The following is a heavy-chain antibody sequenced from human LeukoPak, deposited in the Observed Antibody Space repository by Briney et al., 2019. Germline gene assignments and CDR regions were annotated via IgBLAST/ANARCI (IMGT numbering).Heavy chain of an antibody. J-gene: IGHJ4*02. D-gene: IGHD3-10*01. CDR1: GFTVSSNY. Sequence: QAGGSLRLSCAAAGFTVSSNYMSWARQAPGKWLGWVSVIYTGGSTYYAGSVKGRFSISRDNSKNTLYLKMHRLRAEDTAVHYCARYGSGSQAPDWGQGTLVTVSS. CDR2: IYTGGST. V-gene: IGHV3-66*01. CDR3: ARYGSGSQAPD.